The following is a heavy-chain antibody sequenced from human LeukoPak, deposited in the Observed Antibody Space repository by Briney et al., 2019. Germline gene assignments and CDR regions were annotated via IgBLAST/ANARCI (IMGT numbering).Heavy chain of an antibody. D-gene: IGHD3-3*01. J-gene: IGHJ4*02. CDR3: ARDRVTLRFLEWSVSAGNNY. CDR2: INPYNGNT. Sequence: ASVKVSCKASGYTFTSYGISWVRQAPGQGVEWVGWINPYNGNTNLAQKLQGRVTMTTDTSTSTAYMELRSLRSDDTAVYYCARDRVTLRFLEWSVSAGNNYWGQGTLVTVSS. V-gene: IGHV1-18*01. CDR1: GYTFTSYG.